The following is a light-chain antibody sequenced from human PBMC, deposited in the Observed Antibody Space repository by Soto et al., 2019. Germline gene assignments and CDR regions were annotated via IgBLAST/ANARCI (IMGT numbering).Light chain of an antibody. CDR1: SSDVGGYNY. Sequence: QSVLTQPASVSGSPGQSITISCTGTSSDVGGYNYVSWYQQHPGKAPKLMIYDVSNRPSGVSNRFSGSKSGNTASLTISGLRAEDEADYYCSSYTSSSIPYVFGNGTKVTVL. CDR2: DVS. J-gene: IGLJ1*01. CDR3: SSYTSSSIPYV. V-gene: IGLV2-14*01.